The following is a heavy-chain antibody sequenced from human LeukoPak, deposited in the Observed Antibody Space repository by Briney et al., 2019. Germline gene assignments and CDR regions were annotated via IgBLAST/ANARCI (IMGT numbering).Heavy chain of an antibody. Sequence: PGGSLRLSCAASGFPFNSYAMYWVRQAPGKGLVWVARIHGDGDNISYADSVRGRFTISRDNAKDTLYLHMNSLRPEDTAVYYCARAQVGAPTDLWGQGTLVTVSS. J-gene: IGHJ5*02. D-gene: IGHD1-26*01. CDR3: ARAQVGAPTDL. V-gene: IGHV3-74*01. CDR1: GFPFNSYA. CDR2: IHGDGDNI.